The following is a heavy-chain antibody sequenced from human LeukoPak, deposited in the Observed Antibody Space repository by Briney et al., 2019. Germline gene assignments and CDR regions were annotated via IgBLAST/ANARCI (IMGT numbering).Heavy chain of an antibody. V-gene: IGHV1-2*02. CDR1: GYTFSDYF. D-gene: IGHD4-17*01. J-gene: IGHJ5*02. Sequence: ASVKVSCKASGYTFSDYFMHWVRQAPGQGLEWMGWINPKTGGTTYAQKFQGRVTMTWDMSITTAYMDLSRLRSDDTAVYYCARAFEYGWFDPWGQGTLVTVSS. CDR2: INPKTGGT. CDR3: ARAFEYGWFDP.